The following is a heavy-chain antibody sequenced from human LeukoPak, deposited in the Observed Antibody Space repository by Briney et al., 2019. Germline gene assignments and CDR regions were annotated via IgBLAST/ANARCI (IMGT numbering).Heavy chain of an antibody. CDR1: GFTFSTYA. CDR3: AREASGYYHVFDS. J-gene: IGHJ4*02. CDR2: ISGSGDST. V-gene: IGHV3-23*01. Sequence: GGSLRLSCGASGFTFSTYAMSWVRQAPGKGLEWVSGISGSGDSTYYADSVKGRFTISRDNTKQSVYLEMTDLRAEDTAVYYCAREASGYYHVFDSWGQGTLVTVSS. D-gene: IGHD3-3*01.